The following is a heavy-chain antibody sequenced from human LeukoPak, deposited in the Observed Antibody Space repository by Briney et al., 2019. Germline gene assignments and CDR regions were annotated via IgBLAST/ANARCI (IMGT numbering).Heavy chain of an antibody. V-gene: IGHV4-34*01. CDR3: ARGGSRDIVVVPAAIHFDY. Sequence: SETLSLTCAVYGGSFSGYYWIWIRQHPAKGLELIGEINHSGSTNYNPSLKSRVTISVDASKNQFSLKLSSVPAADTAVYCCARGGSRDIVVVPAAIHFDYWGQGTLVTVSS. D-gene: IGHD2-2*01. CDR1: GGSFSGYY. CDR2: INHSGST. J-gene: IGHJ4*02.